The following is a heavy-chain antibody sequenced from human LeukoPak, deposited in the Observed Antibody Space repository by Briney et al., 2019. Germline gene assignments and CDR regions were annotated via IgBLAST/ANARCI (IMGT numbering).Heavy chain of an antibody. J-gene: IGHJ4*02. Sequence: GLXXIGEINHSGSTNYNPSLKSRVTISVDTSKNQFSLKLSSVTAADTAVYYCARGPGYSSSFDYWGQGTLVTVSS. CDR2: INHSGST. D-gene: IGHD6-19*01. V-gene: IGHV4-34*01. CDR3: ARGPGYSSSFDY.